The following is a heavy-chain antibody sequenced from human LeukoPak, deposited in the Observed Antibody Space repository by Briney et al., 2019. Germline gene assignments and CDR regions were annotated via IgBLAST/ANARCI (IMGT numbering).Heavy chain of an antibody. D-gene: IGHD6-19*01. CDR1: GGSISSYY. CDR2: VSYSGST. V-gene: IGHV4-59*01. CDR3: ARGDSSGWYYFFDY. J-gene: IGHJ4*02. Sequence: SETLSLTCTVSGGSISSYYWSWIRQPPGKGLDWIGYVSYSGSTNDNPSLRSRLTISVDTSKKQFSLKLSSVTAADTAVYYCARGDSSGWYYFFDYWGQGTLVTVSS.